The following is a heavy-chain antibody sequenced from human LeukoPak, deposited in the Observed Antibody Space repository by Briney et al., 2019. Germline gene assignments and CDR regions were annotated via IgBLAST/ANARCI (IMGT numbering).Heavy chain of an antibody. D-gene: IGHD2-8*01. J-gene: IGHJ4*02. V-gene: IGHV4-38-2*02. CDR2: IYHSGST. CDR1: GYSISSGYY. CDR3: ARYHGRWFDY. Sequence: SETLSLTCTVSGYSISSGYYWGWIRQPPGEGLEWIGSIYHSGSTYYNPSLKSRVTISVDTSKNQFSLKLSSVTAADTAVYYCARYHGRWFDYWGQGTLVTVSS.